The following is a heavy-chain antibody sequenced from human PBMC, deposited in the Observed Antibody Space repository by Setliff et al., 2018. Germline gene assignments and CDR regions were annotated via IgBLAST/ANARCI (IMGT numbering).Heavy chain of an antibody. D-gene: IGHD3-16*01. V-gene: IGHV3-7*01. CDR3: ARAGPPYYFDY. CDR2: IKKDGSIK. J-gene: IGHJ4*02. CDR1: GFTFRSYW. Sequence: PGGSLRLSCAASGFTFRSYWMSWVRQAPGKGLEWVANIKKDGSIKYYADSVKGRFTISRDNAKNSLYLQMNSLRAEDTAVYYCARAGPPYYFDYWGQGTLVTVSS.